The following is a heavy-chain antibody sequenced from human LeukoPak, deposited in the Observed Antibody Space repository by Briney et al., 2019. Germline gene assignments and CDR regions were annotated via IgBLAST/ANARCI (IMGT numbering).Heavy chain of an antibody. CDR3: AREVRGYYFDY. V-gene: IGHV3-53*01. CDR1: GFIVSSNY. J-gene: IGHJ4*02. Sequence: GGSLRLSCAASGFIVSSNYMSWVRQAPGKGLEWVSVISSGGNTYYADSVKGRFTISRDNSKNPLYLQMNGLRAEDTAVYYCAREVRGYYFDYWGQGTLVTVSS. CDR2: ISSGGNT. D-gene: IGHD3-22*01.